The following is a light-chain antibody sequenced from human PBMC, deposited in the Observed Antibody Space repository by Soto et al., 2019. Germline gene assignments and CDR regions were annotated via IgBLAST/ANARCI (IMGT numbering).Light chain of an antibody. CDR2: DAS. CDR1: QSVSSDS. Sequence: ELVLTQSPGTLSLSPGDRAILSCRASQSVSSDSLAWYRQKPGQAPRLLVYDASSRATGIPDRFSGSGSGTDFTLTISRLEPEDFAVYYCQQYGSAPRTFGQGTKVAI. CDR3: QQYGSAPRT. J-gene: IGKJ1*01. V-gene: IGKV3-20*01.